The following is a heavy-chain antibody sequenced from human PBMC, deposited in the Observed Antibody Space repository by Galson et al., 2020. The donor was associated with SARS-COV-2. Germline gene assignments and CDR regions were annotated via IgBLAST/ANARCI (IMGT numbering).Heavy chain of an antibody. CDR1: GFTFSSHV. V-gene: IGHV3-30*14. CDR2: SSYDGNNK. J-gene: IGHJ4*02. CDR3: ARENWPTDTSGFFFGGYFDY. D-gene: IGHD3-22*01. Sequence: GESLKISCAASGFTFSSHVMHWVRQAPGKGLEWVAFSSYDGNNKYYADSVKGRFTISRDNSKNTLYLQMNSLRPEDTAVYYCARENWPTDTSGFFFGGYFDYWGQGTQVSVSS.